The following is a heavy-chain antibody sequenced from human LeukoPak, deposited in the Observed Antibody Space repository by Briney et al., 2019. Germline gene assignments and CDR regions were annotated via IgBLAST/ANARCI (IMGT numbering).Heavy chain of an antibody. CDR1: GYTFTGYY. CDR3: LRDLRYCSGGSCYYVDY. V-gene: IGHV1-2*02. Sequence: ASVKVSCKACGYTFTGYYMHWLRQAPGQGLEWMGWIIPNSGGTNFARKFQGRVTMTRDTSIGTAYMELSSLRSDDTAVYYCLRDLRYCSGGSCYYVDYWGQGTLVTVSS. CDR2: IIPNSGGT. D-gene: IGHD2-15*01. J-gene: IGHJ4*02.